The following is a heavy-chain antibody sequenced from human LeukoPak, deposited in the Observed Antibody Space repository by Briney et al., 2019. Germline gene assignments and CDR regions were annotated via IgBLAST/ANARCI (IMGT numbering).Heavy chain of an antibody. CDR2: TYYRSKWYS. V-gene: IGHV6-1*01. D-gene: IGHD3-9*01. Sequence: SQTLSLTCAISGDSVSGNSVAWNWIRQSPSRGLEWLGRTYYRSKWYSDYVVSVKSRITINPDTSKNQFSLQLNSVTPEDTAVYYCARSPIFDNWFDPWGQGTLVTVSS. J-gene: IGHJ5*02. CDR3: ARSPIFDNWFDP. CDR1: GDSVSGNSVA.